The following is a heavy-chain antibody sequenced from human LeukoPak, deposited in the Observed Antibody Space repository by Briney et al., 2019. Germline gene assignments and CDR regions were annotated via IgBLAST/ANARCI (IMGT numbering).Heavy chain of an antibody. CDR2: ISWNSGSI. Sequence: GRSLRLSCAASGFTFDDYAMHWVRHAPGKGLEWVSGISWNSGSIGYADSVKGRFTISRDNAKNSLYLQMNSLRAEDTALYYCAKDIAGIAVAGPFDYWGQGTLVTVSS. D-gene: IGHD6-19*01. CDR1: GFTFDDYA. V-gene: IGHV3-9*01. CDR3: AKDIAGIAVAGPFDY. J-gene: IGHJ4*02.